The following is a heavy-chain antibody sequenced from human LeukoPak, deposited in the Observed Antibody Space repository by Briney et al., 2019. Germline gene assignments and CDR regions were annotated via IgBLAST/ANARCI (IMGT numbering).Heavy chain of an antibody. CDR2: IRSKANSYAT. J-gene: IGHJ4*02. CDR3: TTQSPSTAITDY. V-gene: IGHV3-73*01. D-gene: IGHD4-17*01. Sequence: GGSLRLSCAASGFTFSGSAMHWVRQASGKGLEWVGRIRSKANSYATAYAASVKGRFTISRDDSKNTAYLQMNSLKTEDTAVYYCTTQSPSTAITDYWGQGTLVTVSS. CDR1: GFTFSGSA.